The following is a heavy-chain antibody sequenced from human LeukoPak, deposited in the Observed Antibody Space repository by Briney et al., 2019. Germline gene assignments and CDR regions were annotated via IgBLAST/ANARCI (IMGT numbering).Heavy chain of an antibody. D-gene: IGHD3-22*01. V-gene: IGHV3-33*01. Sequence: GGSLRLSCAASGFTFSSYGMHWVRQAPGKGLEWVAVIWFDGSNKYYADSVKGRFTISRDNSKNTLFLQMNSLRAEDTAVYYCARDPANVIVVVPQFDSWGQGALVTVSS. J-gene: IGHJ4*02. CDR1: GFTFSSYG. CDR2: IWFDGSNK. CDR3: ARDPANVIVVVPQFDS.